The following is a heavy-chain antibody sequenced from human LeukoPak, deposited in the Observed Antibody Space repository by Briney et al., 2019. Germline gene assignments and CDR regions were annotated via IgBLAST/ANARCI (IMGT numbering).Heavy chain of an antibody. J-gene: IGHJ3*01. D-gene: IGHD2-2*02. CDR3: AMKAVPRPRLYDAFDF. CDR2: ISSSGSTI. CDR1: GFTFSDYY. Sequence: GGALRLSCAASGFTFSDYYMSWIRQAPGKGLEGVSYISSSGSTIYYADSVKGRFTISRDNSKNTLYLQMNSLRADDTAVYYCAMKAVPRPRLYDAFDFWGQGTVVTVSS. V-gene: IGHV3-11*01.